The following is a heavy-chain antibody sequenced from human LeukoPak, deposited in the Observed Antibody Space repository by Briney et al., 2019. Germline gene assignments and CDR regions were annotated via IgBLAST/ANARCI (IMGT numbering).Heavy chain of an antibody. D-gene: IGHD3-3*01. Sequence: SETLSLTCTVSGYSINSIYYWGWIRQPPGKGLEWIGSIYYSGSAYYNPSLKSRVTISVDTSKNQFSLKLSSVTAADTAVYYCARSDYDFWSGYSYYYYYYMDVWGKGTTVTVSS. CDR2: IYYSGSA. CDR3: ARSDYDFWSGYSYYYYYYMDV. J-gene: IGHJ6*03. V-gene: IGHV4-38-2*02. CDR1: GYSINSIYY.